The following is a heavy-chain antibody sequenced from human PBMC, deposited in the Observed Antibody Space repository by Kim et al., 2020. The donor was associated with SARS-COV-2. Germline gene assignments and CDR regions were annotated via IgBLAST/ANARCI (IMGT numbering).Heavy chain of an antibody. J-gene: IGHJ4*02. CDR1: GFTFSSYS. CDR3: ARDVSVEYVSGSYYNSPAFDY. D-gene: IGHD3-10*01. V-gene: IGHV3-21*01. CDR2: ISSSSSYI. Sequence: GGSLRLSCAASGFTFSSYSMNWVRQAPGKGLEWVSSISSSSSYIYYADSVKGRFTISRDNAKNSLYLQMNSLRAEDTAVYYCARDVSVEYVSGSYYNSPAFDYWGQGTLVTVSS.